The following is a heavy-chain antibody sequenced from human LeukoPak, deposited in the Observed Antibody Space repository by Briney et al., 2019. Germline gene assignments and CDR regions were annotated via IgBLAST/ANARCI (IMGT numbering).Heavy chain of an antibody. Sequence: SQTLSLTCTVSGDSIGSGDYYWSWIRQHSGKGLEWIGYISYRGSTYYNPSLKSRVTISVDTSKNQFSLKLSSVTAADTAVYYCARGSSGGYYYYDSSGYYLDYWGQGTLVTVSS. CDR1: GDSIGSGDYY. V-gene: IGHV4-31*03. CDR3: ARGSSGGYYYYDSSGYYLDY. D-gene: IGHD3-22*01. CDR2: ISYRGST. J-gene: IGHJ4*02.